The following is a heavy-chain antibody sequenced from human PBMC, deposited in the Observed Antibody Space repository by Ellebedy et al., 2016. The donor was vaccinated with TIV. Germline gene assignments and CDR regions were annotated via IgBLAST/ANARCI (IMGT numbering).Heavy chain of an antibody. V-gene: IGHV3-23*01. CDR3: TRGEEIGSLGDPFDI. D-gene: IGHD1-26*01. J-gene: IGHJ3*02. Sequence: GESMKISCAASGFTFSSCAMSWLRQAPGKGLAWVSTISDSGDSTYYADSVNGRFTISRDNSKNMLYLQKNSPRPEDTAVYYCTRGEEIGSLGDPFDIWGQGTMVTLSS. CDR1: GFTFSSCA. CDR2: ISDSGDST.